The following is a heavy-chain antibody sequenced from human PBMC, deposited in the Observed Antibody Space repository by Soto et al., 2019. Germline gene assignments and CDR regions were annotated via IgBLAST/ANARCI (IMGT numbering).Heavy chain of an antibody. Sequence: PGESLKISCKGSGYVFTSYWIGCVLQMPGKGLEWMGIIYPGDSDTRYSPSFQGQVTISADKSISTAYLQWSSLKASDTAMYYCARRAMDGYIYYFDYWGQGTLVTVSS. CDR3: ARRAMDGYIYYFDY. J-gene: IGHJ4*02. CDR1: GYVFTSYW. D-gene: IGHD5-12*01. CDR2: IYPGDSDT. V-gene: IGHV5-51*01.